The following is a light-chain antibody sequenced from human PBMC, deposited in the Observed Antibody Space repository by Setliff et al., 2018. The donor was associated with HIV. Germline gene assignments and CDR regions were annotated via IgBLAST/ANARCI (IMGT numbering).Light chain of an antibody. CDR3: QSADSSGTCV. CDR1: ALPKQY. Sequence: SYELTQPPSVSVSPGQTARITCSGDALPKQYAYWYQQKPGQAPVLVIYKDSERPSGIPERFSGSSSGTTVTLTISGVQAEDEADYYCQSADSSGTCVFGTGTKVT. V-gene: IGLV3-25*03. CDR2: KDS. J-gene: IGLJ1*01.